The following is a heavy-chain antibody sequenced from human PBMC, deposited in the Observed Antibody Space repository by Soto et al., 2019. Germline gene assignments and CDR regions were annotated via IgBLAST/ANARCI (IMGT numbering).Heavy chain of an antibody. Sequence: PGESLKISCKGSGYSFTSYWIGWVRQMPGKGLEWMGIIYPGDSDTRYSPSFQGQVTISADKSISTAYLQWSSLKASDTAMYYCARERIAAAGTGIFDGMAVWGQGTTVTVSS. V-gene: IGHV5-51*01. CDR3: ARERIAAAGTGIFDGMAV. J-gene: IGHJ6*02. CDR2: IYPGDSDT. CDR1: GYSFTSYW. D-gene: IGHD6-13*01.